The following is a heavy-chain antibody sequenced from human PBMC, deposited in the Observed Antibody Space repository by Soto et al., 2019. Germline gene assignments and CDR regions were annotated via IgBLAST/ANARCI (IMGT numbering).Heavy chain of an antibody. Sequence: GGSLRLSCAASGFTFSSYSMNWVRQVPGKGLEWVSSISSSSSYIYYADSVKGRFTISRDNAKNSLYLQMNSLRAEDTAVYYCARDQGSAVRDGYNLDAFDIWGQGTMVTVSS. V-gene: IGHV3-21*01. D-gene: IGHD5-12*01. J-gene: IGHJ3*02. CDR2: ISSSSSYI. CDR1: GFTFSSYS. CDR3: ARDQGSAVRDGYNLDAFDI.